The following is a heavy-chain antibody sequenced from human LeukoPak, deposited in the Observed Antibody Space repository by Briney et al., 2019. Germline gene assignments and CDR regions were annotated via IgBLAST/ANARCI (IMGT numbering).Heavy chain of an antibody. CDR2: IYPGDSDT. CDR1: GYSFTSYW. V-gene: IGHV5-51*01. Sequence: GESLKISCKGSGYSFTSYWIGWVRQMPGKGLEWMGFIYPGDSDTRYSPSFQGQVTFSADKSISTAYLQWNSLKASDTAMYYCARRAVSSDWHYFDHWGQGTLVTVSS. D-gene: IGHD6-19*01. CDR3: ARRAVSSDWHYFDH. J-gene: IGHJ4*02.